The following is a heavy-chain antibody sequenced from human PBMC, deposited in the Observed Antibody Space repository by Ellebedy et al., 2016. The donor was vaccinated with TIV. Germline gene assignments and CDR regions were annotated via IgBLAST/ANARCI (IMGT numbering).Heavy chain of an antibody. Sequence: SETLSLTXTVSGGSIDGSGYYWGWIRQPPGKGLEWIGSIYYSGRTHYNPSLKSRVTISVDTSKTQFALKVNSVTAADTAVYYCARHAMRYCTGDSCNLFGVNWFDPWGQGTLVIVSS. D-gene: IGHD2-8*02. V-gene: IGHV4-39*01. CDR3: ARHAMRYCTGDSCNLFGVNWFDP. J-gene: IGHJ5*02. CDR2: IYYSGRT. CDR1: GGSIDGSGYY.